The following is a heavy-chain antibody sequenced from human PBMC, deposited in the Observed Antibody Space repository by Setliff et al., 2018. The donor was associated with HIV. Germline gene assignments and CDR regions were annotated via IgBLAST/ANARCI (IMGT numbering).Heavy chain of an antibody. V-gene: IGHV3-23*01. CDR3: AKDAYSSGWYDP. J-gene: IGHJ5*02. CDR2: INSAERT. D-gene: IGHD6-19*01. Sequence: PGGSLRLSCAASGFIFSDYFMSWVRQAPGKGLEWVSTINSAERTFYAKSVKGRFTISRDNSKNTLYLQMNSLRAEDTAIYYCAKDAYSSGWYDPWGQGTLVTVSS. CDR1: GFIFSDYF.